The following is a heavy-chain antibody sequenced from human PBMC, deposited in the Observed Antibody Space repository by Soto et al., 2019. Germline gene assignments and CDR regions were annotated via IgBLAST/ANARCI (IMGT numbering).Heavy chain of an antibody. V-gene: IGHV4-39*01. J-gene: IGHJ4*02. D-gene: IGHD3-10*01. Sequence: QLQLQESGPGLVKPSETLSLTCTVSGGSISSSSYYWGWIRQPPGKGLEWIGSIYYSGSTYYNPSLKSRVTISVDTSKNQFSLKLSSVTAADTAVYYCATIMVRGVIISWGQGTLVTVSS. CDR2: IYYSGST. CDR1: GGSISSSSYY. CDR3: ATIMVRGVIIS.